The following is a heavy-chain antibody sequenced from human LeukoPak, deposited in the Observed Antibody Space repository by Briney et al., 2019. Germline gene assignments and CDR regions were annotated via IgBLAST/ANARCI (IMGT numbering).Heavy chain of an antibody. CDR1: GYTFTSYG. Sequence: ASVKVSCKASGYTFTSYGISWVRQAPGQGLEWMGWINPNSGGTNYAQKFQGRVTMTRDTSISTAYMELSRLRSDDTAVYYCARGGSYMRDYYYYMDVWGKGTTVTVSS. J-gene: IGHJ6*03. D-gene: IGHD1-26*01. CDR2: INPNSGGT. V-gene: IGHV1-2*02. CDR3: ARGGSYMRDYYYYMDV.